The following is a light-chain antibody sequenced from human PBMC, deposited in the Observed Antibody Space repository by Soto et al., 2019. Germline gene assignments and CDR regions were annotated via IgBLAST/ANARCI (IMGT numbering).Light chain of an antibody. CDR3: SSYTSSSPDWV. CDR2: EVS. Sequence: QSVLTQPASVSGSPGQSITISCTGTSIDVGGYNYVSWYQQHPGKAPKLMIYEVSNRPSGVSNRFSGSKSGNTASLTISGLQAEDEADYYCSSYTSSSPDWVFGGGTKLTVL. J-gene: IGLJ3*02. CDR1: SIDVGGYNY. V-gene: IGLV2-14*01.